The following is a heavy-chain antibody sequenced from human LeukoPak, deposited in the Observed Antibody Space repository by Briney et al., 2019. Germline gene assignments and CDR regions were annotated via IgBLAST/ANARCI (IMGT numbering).Heavy chain of an antibody. D-gene: IGHD3-3*01. V-gene: IGHV1-24*01. CDR1: GYTLTELS. CDR2: FDPEDGET. Sequence: ASVKVSCKVSGYTLTELSMHWVRQAPGKGLEWMGGFDPEDGETIYAQKFQGRVTITTDESTGTAYMELSSLRSEDTAVYYCASADDFWSGYPSGYWGQGTLVTVSS. J-gene: IGHJ4*02. CDR3: ASADDFWSGYPSGY.